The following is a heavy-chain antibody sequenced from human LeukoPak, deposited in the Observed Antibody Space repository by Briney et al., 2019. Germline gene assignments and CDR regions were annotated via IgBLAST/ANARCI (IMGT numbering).Heavy chain of an antibody. V-gene: IGHV3-74*01. CDR1: GFTFSTYW. J-gene: IGHJ1*01. Sequence: GGSLRLSCAASGFTFSTYWMHWVRQAPGKGLVWVSRIKSDGSTNYADSVKGRFTISRDDAKNTVSLQMNSLRPEDTGVYFCARAPSEIGGYYPEYFRHWGQGTLVTVSS. CDR2: IKSDGST. D-gene: IGHD3-22*01. CDR3: ARAPSEIGGYYPEYFRH.